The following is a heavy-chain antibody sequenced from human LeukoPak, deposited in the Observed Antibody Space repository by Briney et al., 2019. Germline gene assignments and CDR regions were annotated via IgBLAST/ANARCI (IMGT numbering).Heavy chain of an antibody. CDR1: GFTFSYYG. CDR2: IRYDESKK. V-gene: IGHV3-30*02. Sequence: GGSLRLSCAASGFTFSYYGMHWVRQAPGKGLEWVAFIRYDESKKFYGDSVKGRFTISRDNSKNTLYLQMNSLRAEDTAVYYCARVELAPYYYYMDVWGKGTTVTVSS. J-gene: IGHJ6*03. D-gene: IGHD1-7*01. CDR3: ARVELAPYYYYMDV.